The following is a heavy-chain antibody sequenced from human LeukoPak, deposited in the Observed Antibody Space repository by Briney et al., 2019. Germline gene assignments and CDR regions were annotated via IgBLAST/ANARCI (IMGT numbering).Heavy chain of an antibody. D-gene: IGHD2-15*01. CDR1: GGSIRSGNNY. V-gene: IGHV4-61*09. CDR2: ISPSGST. J-gene: IGHJ4*02. CDR3: ARGGVAGDD. Sequence: SETLSLTCTVSGGSIRSGNNYWRWLRQPAGRGLEWIGHISPSGSTNYNPSLKSRVTISVDTSKNQFSLKLNSVTAADTAVYYCARGGVAGDDWGQGTLVTVSS.